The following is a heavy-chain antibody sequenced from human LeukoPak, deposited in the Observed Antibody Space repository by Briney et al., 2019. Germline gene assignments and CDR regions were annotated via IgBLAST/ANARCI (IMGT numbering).Heavy chain of an antibody. Sequence: ASVKVSCKASGGTFSRYAISWVRQAPGQGLEWMGGIIPIFGTANYAQKFQGRVTITTDESTSTAYMELSSLRSEDTAVYYCAHHSSIAARPYYFDYWGQGTLVTVSS. CDR1: GGTFSRYA. CDR3: AHHSSIAARPYYFDY. D-gene: IGHD6-6*01. CDR2: IIPIFGTA. J-gene: IGHJ4*02. V-gene: IGHV1-69*05.